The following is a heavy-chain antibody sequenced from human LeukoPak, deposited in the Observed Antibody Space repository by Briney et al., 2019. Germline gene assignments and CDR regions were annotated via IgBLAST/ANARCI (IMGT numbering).Heavy chain of an antibody. V-gene: IGHV4-59*01. CDR2: IYYSGST. CDR1: GGSISSYY. Sequence: KPSETLSLTCTVSGGSISSYYWSWIRQPPGKGLEWIGYIYYSGSTNYNPSLKSRVTISVDTSKNQFSLKLSSVTAADTAVYYCARDRGEMATIGFDYWGQGTLVTVSS. J-gene: IGHJ4*02. CDR3: ARDRGEMATIGFDY. D-gene: IGHD5-24*01.